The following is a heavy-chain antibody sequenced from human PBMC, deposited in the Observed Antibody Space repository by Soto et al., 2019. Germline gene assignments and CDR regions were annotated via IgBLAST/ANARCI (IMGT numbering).Heavy chain of an antibody. Sequence: QVHLVNSGEGVAQLGPSRSPSGPASGPTFSTYAMHGVRQVPGKGLEGVAVIWDDGRKKFYADSVKGRFTISGDNSKNMLYLQMHSLRVEDTSVYFCATDRGLAPFDNWGQGTLVTVSS. J-gene: IGHJ4*01. CDR2: IWDDGRKK. CDR3: ATDRGLAPFDN. CDR1: GPTFSTYA. V-gene: IGHV3-33*03. D-gene: IGHD4-17*01.